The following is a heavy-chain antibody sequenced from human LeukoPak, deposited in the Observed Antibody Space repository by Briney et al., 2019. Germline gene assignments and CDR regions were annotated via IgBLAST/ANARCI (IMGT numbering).Heavy chain of an antibody. CDR2: IDPSDSYT. V-gene: IGHV5-10-1*01. CDR3: AGHGYSSGWFSAFDI. Sequence: GESLRISCKGSGYSFTSYWISWVRQMPGKGLEWMGRIDPSDSYTNYSPSFQGHVTISADKSISTAYLQWSSLKASDTAMYYCAGHGYSSGWFSAFDIWGQGTMVTVSS. J-gene: IGHJ3*02. D-gene: IGHD6-19*01. CDR1: GYSFTSYW.